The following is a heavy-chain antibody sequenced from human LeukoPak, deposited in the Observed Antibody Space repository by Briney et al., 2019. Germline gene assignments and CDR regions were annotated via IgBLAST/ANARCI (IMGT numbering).Heavy chain of an antibody. CDR1: GFTVRSNY. D-gene: IGHD6-13*01. CDR2: LYSGGST. V-gene: IGHV3-53*01. Sequence: GGSLRLSCADSGFTVRSNYMSWVREAPGKGRECVSDLYSGGSTYYADYVTGRFTISRDNSKNTLYLQMNSLRVEDTAVYYCAKDRDRARSTWYYWGQGTLVTVSS. CDR3: AKDRDRARSTWYY. J-gene: IGHJ4*02.